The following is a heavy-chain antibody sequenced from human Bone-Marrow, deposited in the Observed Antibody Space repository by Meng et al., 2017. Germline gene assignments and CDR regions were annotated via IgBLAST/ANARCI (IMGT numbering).Heavy chain of an antibody. D-gene: IGHD1-26*01. J-gene: IGHJ4*02. V-gene: IGHV3-30*04. CDR1: GFTFSSYA. Sequence: GKSLKISCAASGFTFSSYAMHWVRQAPGKGLEWVAVISYDGSNKYYADSVKGRFTISRDNSKNTLYLQMNSLRAEDTAVYYCARDSGSYYFSYWGQGTLVTVSS. CDR2: ISYDGSNK. CDR3: ARDSGSYYFSY.